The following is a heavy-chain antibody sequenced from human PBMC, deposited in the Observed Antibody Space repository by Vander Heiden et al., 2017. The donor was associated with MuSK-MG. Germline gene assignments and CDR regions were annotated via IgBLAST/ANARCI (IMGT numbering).Heavy chain of an antibody. V-gene: IGHV4-59*01. D-gene: IGHD5-12*01. J-gene: IGHJ4*02. Sequence: QVQLQESGPGLVKPSETLSLTCTVPGATISSYYWSCIRQPPGKGLEWIGYIFYSGSTNYNPSLKSRVTISGDTSKNQFSLKLSSVTAADTAVYYCARAYSGYDFSVDYWGQGTLVTVSS. CDR2: IFYSGST. CDR3: ARAYSGYDFSVDY. CDR1: GATISSYY.